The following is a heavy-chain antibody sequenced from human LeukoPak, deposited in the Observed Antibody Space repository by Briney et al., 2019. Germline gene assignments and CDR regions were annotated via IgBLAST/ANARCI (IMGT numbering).Heavy chain of an antibody. CDR1: GDSISSGSYY. Sequence: SETLSLTCTVSGDSISSGSYYWSWIRQPAGKGPEWIERIYSSGSTNYNPSLKSRVTISVDTSKNQFSLELSSVTAADTAVYYCARDIYGSSWYGLFDYWGQGTLVTVSS. CDR3: ARDIYGSSWYGLFDY. V-gene: IGHV4-61*02. J-gene: IGHJ4*02. CDR2: IYSSGST. D-gene: IGHD6-13*01.